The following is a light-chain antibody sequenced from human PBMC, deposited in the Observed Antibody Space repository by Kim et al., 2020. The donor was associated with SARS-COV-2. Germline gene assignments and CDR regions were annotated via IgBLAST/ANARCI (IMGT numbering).Light chain of an antibody. CDR1: QDIKNY. Sequence: IQLTQSPTSLSASVGDRVTITCRASQDIKNYLAWYQQKPGRAPKLLIYAASTLQSGVPSGFSGSGSGTDFTLTISALQPEDFGDYHCQQFNSPYTFGQGTKVEI. V-gene: IGKV1-9*01. CDR2: AAS. J-gene: IGKJ2*01. CDR3: QQFNSPYT.